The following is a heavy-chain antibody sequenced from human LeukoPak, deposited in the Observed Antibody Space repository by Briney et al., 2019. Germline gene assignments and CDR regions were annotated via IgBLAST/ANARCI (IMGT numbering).Heavy chain of an antibody. CDR1: LYTFTGYY. J-gene: IGHJ4*02. D-gene: IGHD2-15*01. CDR2: INPKDGRT. Sequence: ASVNVSCRASLYTFTGYYIHWVRQAPGQGLEWVGWINPKDGRTNYAQRFQDRVTMTRDTSISTAYMDLSSLRSDDTAVYYCARVIGGSSGDFWGQGTLVTVSS. V-gene: IGHV1-2*02. CDR3: ARVIGGSSGDF.